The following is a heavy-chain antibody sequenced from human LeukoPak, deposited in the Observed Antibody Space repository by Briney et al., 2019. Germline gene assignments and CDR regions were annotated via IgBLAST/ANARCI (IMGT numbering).Heavy chain of an antibody. CDR1: AFTVGGHT. V-gene: IGHV3-33*03. CDR3: AKALKLGNCFHRDCHDAFDF. CDR2: RWFDGSNT. J-gene: IGHJ3*01. D-gene: IGHD7-27*01. Sequence: GRSLRLACAASAFTVGGHTIRSVRQPPSNWLECVPLRWFDGSNTDYEDSVKGRFTISRDNSQNTVSLQMNSLRGEDTAVYYCAKALKLGNCFHRDCHDAFDFWGQGTTVTVS.